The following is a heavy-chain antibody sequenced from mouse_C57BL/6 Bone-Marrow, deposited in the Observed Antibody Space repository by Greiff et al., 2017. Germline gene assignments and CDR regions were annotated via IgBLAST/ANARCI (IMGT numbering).Heavy chain of an antibody. J-gene: IGHJ4*01. V-gene: IGHV2-5*01. CDR1: GFSLTSYG. CDR2: IWRGGST. D-gene: IGHD1-1*02. Sequence: VKLMESGPGLVQPSQSLSITCTVSGFSLTSYGVHWVRQSPGKGLEWLGVIWRGGSTDYNAAFMSRLSITKDNSKSQVFFKMNSLQADDTAIYYWAKNGGYHAMDYWGQGTSVTVSS. CDR3: AKNGGYHAMDY.